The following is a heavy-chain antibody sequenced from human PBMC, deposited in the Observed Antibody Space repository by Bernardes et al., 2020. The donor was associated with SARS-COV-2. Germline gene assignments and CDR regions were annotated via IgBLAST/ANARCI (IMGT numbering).Heavy chain of an antibody. CDR1: GFTFSSYS. D-gene: IGHD2-8*01. CDR2: ISSGSSYT. V-gene: IGHV3-21*01. CDR3: ARHHGMVYASYETNWFDP. J-gene: IGHJ5*02. Sequence: GGSLRLSCEASGFTFSSYSMNWVRQAPGKGLEWVSSISSGSSYTYHADSVKGRFTISRDNAKNSLFLQMSSLRVEDTAVYFCARHHGMVYASYETNWFDPWGQGTLVTVSS.